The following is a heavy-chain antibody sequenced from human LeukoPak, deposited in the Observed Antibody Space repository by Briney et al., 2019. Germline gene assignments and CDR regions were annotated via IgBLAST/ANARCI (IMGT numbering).Heavy chain of an antibody. V-gene: IGHV4-30-4*08. Sequence: SETLSLTCTVSGGSISSGDYYWTWIRQPPGKGLEWIGYIYNSGSTYYNPSLKSRVTISVDTSKNQFSLKLSSVTAADTAVYYCARVALGMNHDYWGQGILVTVSS. CDR1: GGSISSGDYY. D-gene: IGHD1-14*01. CDR2: IYNSGST. CDR3: ARVALGMNHDY. J-gene: IGHJ4*02.